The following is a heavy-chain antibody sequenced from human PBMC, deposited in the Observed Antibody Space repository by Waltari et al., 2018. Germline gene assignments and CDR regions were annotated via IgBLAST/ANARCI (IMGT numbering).Heavy chain of an antibody. V-gene: IGHV3-74*01. J-gene: IGHJ6*02. CDR3: ARLAPRTYRSPVPGRHYYYGMDV. D-gene: IGHD3-10*01. CDR2: IRYNETVI. Sequence: EEQLLESGRGLVQPGDSLRLSCAGSGFRFSNYWMNWVRQAPGKGLGGGRRIRYNETVISNADSVKGRFTISRDNAKITVYLQMKRLRVEDTAVYYCARLAPRTYRSPVPGRHYYYGMDVWGQGTTVTVSS. CDR1: GFRFSNYW.